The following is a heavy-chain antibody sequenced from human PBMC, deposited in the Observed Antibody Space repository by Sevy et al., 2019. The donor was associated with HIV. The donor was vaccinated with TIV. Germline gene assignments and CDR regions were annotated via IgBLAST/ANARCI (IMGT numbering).Heavy chain of an antibody. Sequence: GGCLRLSCAASGFDFSIYSMSCVRQAPGKGLEWVSTLSFGCGKINYADSVKGRFTISRDNSKSSVYLQMNNMRVEDTAVYYCAREGCTKPHDYWGQGTLVTVSS. D-gene: IGHD2-8*01. CDR1: GFDFSIYS. J-gene: IGHJ4*02. CDR2: LSFGCGKI. V-gene: IGHV3-23*01. CDR3: AREGCTKPHDY.